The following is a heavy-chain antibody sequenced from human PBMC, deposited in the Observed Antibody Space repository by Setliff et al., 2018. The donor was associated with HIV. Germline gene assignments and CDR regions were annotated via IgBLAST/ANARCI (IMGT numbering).Heavy chain of an antibody. CDR1: GGSISSSSYY. Sequence: SETLSLTCIVSGGSISSSSYYWGWIRQPPGKGLEWIGTVYYSGSTYYNPSLKSRVTISVDTSKNQFSLKLSSVTVADTAVYYCARGRRGWLVTSLDYWGLGTLVTVSS. J-gene: IGHJ4*02. D-gene: IGHD3-22*01. CDR3: ARGRRGWLVTSLDY. CDR2: VYYSGST. V-gene: IGHV4-39*07.